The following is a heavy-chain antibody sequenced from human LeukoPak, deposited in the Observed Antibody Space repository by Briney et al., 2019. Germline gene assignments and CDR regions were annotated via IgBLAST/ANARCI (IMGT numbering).Heavy chain of an antibody. D-gene: IGHD3-3*01. J-gene: IGHJ6*02. CDR2: IIPIFGTA. CDR1: GGTFSSYA. V-gene: IGHV1-69*13. Sequence: AASVKVSCKASGGTFSSYAISWVRQAPGQGPEWMGGIIPIFGTANYAQKFQGRVTITADESTSTAYMELSSLRSEDTAVYYCARGRGDFWSGYYTTLGDDYGMDVWGQGTTVTVSS. CDR3: ARGRGDFWSGYYTTLGDDYGMDV.